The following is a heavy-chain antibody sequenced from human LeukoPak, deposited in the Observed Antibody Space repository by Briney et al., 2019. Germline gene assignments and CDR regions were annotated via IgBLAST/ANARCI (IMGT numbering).Heavy chain of an antibody. CDR1: VGTFNNFA. D-gene: IGHD3-3*01. CDR3: ASPVKYYDTWSGYPPFAY. Sequence: SVKVSCEASVGTFNNFAISWVRQAPGQGLEWVGGIIPMSGTANYAQKFQGRVTITADESTSTAYMEMSSLRSEDTAIYYCASPVKYYDTWSGYPPFAYWGQGTLVTVSS. CDR2: IIPMSGTA. J-gene: IGHJ4*02. V-gene: IGHV1-69*13.